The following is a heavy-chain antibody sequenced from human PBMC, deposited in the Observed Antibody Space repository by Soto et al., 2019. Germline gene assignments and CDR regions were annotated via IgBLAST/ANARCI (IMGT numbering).Heavy chain of an antibody. CDR2: ISYDGSNK. Sequence: GGSLRLSCAASGFTFSSYGMHWVRQAPGKGLEWVAVISYDGSNKYYADSVKGRFTISRDNSKNTLYLQMNSLRAEDTAVYYCAKDLGDYVWGSYRYSPPNYWGQGT. CDR1: GFTFSSYG. CDR3: AKDLGDYVWGSYRYSPPNY. J-gene: IGHJ4*02. D-gene: IGHD3-16*02. V-gene: IGHV3-30*18.